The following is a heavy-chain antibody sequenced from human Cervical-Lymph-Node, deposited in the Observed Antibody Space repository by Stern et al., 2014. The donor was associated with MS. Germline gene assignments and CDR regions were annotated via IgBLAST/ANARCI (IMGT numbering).Heavy chain of an antibody. CDR2: IYPGDSDT. CDR1: GYSFSNFW. D-gene: IGHD3-16*01. V-gene: IGHV5-51*03. Sequence: VQLVESGAEVKKPGESLKISCKGSGYSFSNFWIGWVRQMPGKGLEWMGIIYPGDSDTKYSPSFQGQGTISADKSISTAFLQWSSLKASDTAIYYCAKTLSGGSRYFDLWGRGTLVTVSS. J-gene: IGHJ2*01. CDR3: AKTLSGGSRYFDL.